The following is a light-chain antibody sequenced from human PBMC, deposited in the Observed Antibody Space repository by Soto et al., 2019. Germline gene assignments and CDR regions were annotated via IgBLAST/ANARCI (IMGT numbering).Light chain of an antibody. CDR3: QQYNNWPRT. CDR2: GAS. J-gene: IGKJ1*01. V-gene: IGKV3-15*01. Sequence: IVMTHSPATLSVAPGERATLSCRASQSVSSDLAWYHQKPGQAPRLLIYGASTRATGIPARFSGSGSGTEFTLTINSLQSEDFAVYYCQQYNNWPRTFGQGTKVDIK. CDR1: QSVSSD.